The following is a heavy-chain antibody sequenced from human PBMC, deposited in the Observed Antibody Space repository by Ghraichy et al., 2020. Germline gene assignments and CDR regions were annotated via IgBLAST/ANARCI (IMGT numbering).Heavy chain of an antibody. CDR2: VYFRGST. CDR3: PRVNTLVRGGRGWFDP. V-gene: IGHV4-39*07. D-gene: IGHD3-10*01. Sequence: SQTLSLTCRVSGGSISTTRNEWAWIRQPPGKGLEWIGNVYFRGSTYYNPSLQSRVTISVDTSKDQFSLRLDSVTAADTALDYCPRVNTLVRGGRGWFDPWGQGTLVIVSS. J-gene: IGHJ5*02. CDR1: GGSISTTRNE.